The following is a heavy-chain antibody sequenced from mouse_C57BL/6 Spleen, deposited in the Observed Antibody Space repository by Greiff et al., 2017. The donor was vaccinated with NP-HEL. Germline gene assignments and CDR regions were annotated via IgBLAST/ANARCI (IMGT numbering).Heavy chain of an antibody. Sequence: VQLQQSGPELVMPGASVKLSCKASGYTFTSYWMHWVKQRPGQGLEWIGEIDPSDSYTNYNQKFKGKSTLTVDKSSSTAYMQLSSLTSEDSAVYYCARISYDGYYVGYWGQGTTLTVSS. D-gene: IGHD2-3*01. CDR2: IDPSDSYT. V-gene: IGHV1-69*01. J-gene: IGHJ2*01. CDR3: ARISYDGYYVGY. CDR1: GYTFTSYW.